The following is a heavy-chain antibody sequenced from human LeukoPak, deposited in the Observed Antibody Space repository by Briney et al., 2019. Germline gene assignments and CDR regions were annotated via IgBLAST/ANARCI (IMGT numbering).Heavy chain of an antibody. CDR2: IKQDGSEK. J-gene: IGHJ3*02. D-gene: IGHD4-11*01. V-gene: IGHV3-7*01. Sequence: PGGSLRLSCAASGFTFSTYWMTWVRQAPGKGLEWVANIKQDGSEKYYVDSVKGRFTISRDNAKNSLYLQMNSLRAEDTAVYYCARIHSNYPFDIWGQGTMATVSS. CDR1: GFTFSTYW. CDR3: ARIHSNYPFDI.